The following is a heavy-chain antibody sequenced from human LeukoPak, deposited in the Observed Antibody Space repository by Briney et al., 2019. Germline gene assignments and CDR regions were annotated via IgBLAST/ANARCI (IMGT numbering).Heavy chain of an antibody. D-gene: IGHD3-10*01. CDR2: ISWDGGST. Sequence: PGGSLRLSCAASGFTFDDYTMHWVRQAPGKGLEWVSLISWDGGSTYFADSVKGRFTISRDNSKNSLYLQMNSLRAEDTALYYCVKGSASGNYYYSYYMDVWGKGTTDTVSS. CDR1: GFTFDDYT. J-gene: IGHJ6*03. V-gene: IGHV3-43*01. CDR3: VKGSASGNYYYSYYMDV.